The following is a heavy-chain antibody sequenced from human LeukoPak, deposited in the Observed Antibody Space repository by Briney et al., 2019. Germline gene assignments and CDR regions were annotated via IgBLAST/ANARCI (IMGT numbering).Heavy chain of an antibody. CDR3: ARGAYYYDSSGPNHPRGQGAFDI. Sequence: VASVKVSCKASGYTFMSYYIHWVRQAPGQGLEWMGWINPNSGGTNYAQKFQGRVTMTRDTSISTAYMELSRLRSDDTAVYYCARGAYYYDSSGPNHPRGQGAFDIWGQGTMVTVSS. CDR2: INPNSGGT. J-gene: IGHJ3*02. D-gene: IGHD3-22*01. V-gene: IGHV1-2*02. CDR1: GYTFMSYY.